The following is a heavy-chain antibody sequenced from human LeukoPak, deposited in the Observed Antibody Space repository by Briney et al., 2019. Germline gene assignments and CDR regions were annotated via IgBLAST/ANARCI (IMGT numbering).Heavy chain of an antibody. CDR2: INHSGST. V-gene: IGHV4-38-2*02. D-gene: IGHD5-18*01. CDR1: GYSISSGYY. CDR3: ARLRVRGYGYGPWEGPTWLDY. Sequence: SETLSLTCTVSGYSISSGYYWGWIRQPPGKGLEWIGEINHSGSTNYNPSLKSRVTISVDTSKNHFSLKLSSVTAADTAVYYCARLRVRGYGYGPWEGPTWLDYWGQGTLVTVSS. J-gene: IGHJ4*02.